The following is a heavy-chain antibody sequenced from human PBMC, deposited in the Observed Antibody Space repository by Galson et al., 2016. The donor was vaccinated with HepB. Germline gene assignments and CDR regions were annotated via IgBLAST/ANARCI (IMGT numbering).Heavy chain of an antibody. V-gene: IGHV3-48*02. CDR1: GFTFSSYS. D-gene: IGHD3-3*01. CDR2: ISSSNSTI. Sequence: SLRLSCAASGFTFSSYSMNWVRQAPGKGLEWVSYISSSNSTIYYAGSVKGRFTISRDNAKNSLYLQMNSLRDEDTAVYYCARDWSYYYYYGMDVWGQGTTVTVSS. CDR3: ARDWSYYYYYGMDV. J-gene: IGHJ6*02.